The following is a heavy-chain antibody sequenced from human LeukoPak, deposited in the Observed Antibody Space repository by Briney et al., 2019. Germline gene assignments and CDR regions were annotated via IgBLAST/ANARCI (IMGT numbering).Heavy chain of an antibody. CDR1: GFTVSSNY. D-gene: IGHD1-14*01. CDR2: IYSGGST. Sequence: RGSLRLSCAASGFTVSSNYMSWVRQAPGKGLEWVSVIYSGGSTYYADSVKGRFTISRDNSKNTLYLQMNSLRAEDTAVYYCARETTGYYYGMDVWGQGTTVTVSS. J-gene: IGHJ6*02. CDR3: ARETTGYYYGMDV. V-gene: IGHV3-66*02.